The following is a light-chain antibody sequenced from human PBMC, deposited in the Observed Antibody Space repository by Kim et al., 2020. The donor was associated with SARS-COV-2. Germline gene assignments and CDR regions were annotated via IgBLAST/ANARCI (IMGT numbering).Light chain of an antibody. CDR1: QSVSTS. Sequence: LSPGERATLSCRASQSVSTSLVWYQQQPGQAPRLLIFDASNRATGIPARFSGSGSGTDFTLTISSLEPEDFAVYYCQQRANWPLTFGGGTKVDIK. V-gene: IGKV3-11*01. CDR3: QQRANWPLT. CDR2: DAS. J-gene: IGKJ4*01.